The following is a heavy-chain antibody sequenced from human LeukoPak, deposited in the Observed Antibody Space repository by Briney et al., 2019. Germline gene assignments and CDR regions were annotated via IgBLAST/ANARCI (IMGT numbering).Heavy chain of an antibody. V-gene: IGHV3-21*01. CDR1: GFTFSRYS. Sequence: GGALRHSCAASGFTFSRYSMNWVRQAPGKGLEWVSSISSSSNYLYYVDSVKGRFTISRDNAKNSLYLQMNSLRAEDTAVYYCARDPLVVPAAMHSNADYWGQGTLVTVSS. D-gene: IGHD2-2*01. CDR2: ISSSSNYL. CDR3: ARDPLVVPAAMHSNADY. J-gene: IGHJ4*02.